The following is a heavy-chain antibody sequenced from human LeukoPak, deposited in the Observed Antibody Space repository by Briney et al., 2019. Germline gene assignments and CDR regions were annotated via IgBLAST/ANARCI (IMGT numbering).Heavy chain of an antibody. Sequence: GGSLRLSCAASGFTFSSYGMHWVRQAPGKGLEWVAFIRYDGSNKYYADSVKGRFTISRDNSKNTLYLQMNSLRAEDTAVYYCARAYCGGDCHNFDYWGQGTLVTVSS. CDR2: IRYDGSNK. V-gene: IGHV3-30*02. CDR1: GFTFSSYG. J-gene: IGHJ4*02. CDR3: ARAYCGGDCHNFDY. D-gene: IGHD2-21*02.